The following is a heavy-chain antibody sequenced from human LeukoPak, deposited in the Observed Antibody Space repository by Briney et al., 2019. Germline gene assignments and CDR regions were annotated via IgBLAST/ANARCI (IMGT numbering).Heavy chain of an antibody. CDR3: AVLPRVLPWFGGDPNDAFDI. J-gene: IGHJ3*02. Sequence: GASVKVSCKASGFTFTSSAVQWVRQARGQRLEWIGWIVVGSGNTNYAQKFQERVTITRDMSTSTAYMELSSLRSEDTAVYYCAVLPRVLPWFGGDPNDAFDIWGQGTMVTVSS. D-gene: IGHD3-10*01. V-gene: IGHV1-58*01. CDR1: GFTFTSSA. CDR2: IVVGSGNT.